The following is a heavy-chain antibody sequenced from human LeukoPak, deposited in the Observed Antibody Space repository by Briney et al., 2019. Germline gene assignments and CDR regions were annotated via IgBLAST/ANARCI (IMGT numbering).Heavy chain of an antibody. Sequence: ASVKVSCKASGYTFTSYGISWVRQAPGQGLEWMGWISAYNGNTNYAQKLQGRVTMTTDTSTSTAYMELRSLRSDDTAVYYCARSYNPGVRSEPPYRYFDLWGRGTLVTVSS. CDR2: ISAYNGNT. D-gene: IGHD3-10*01. J-gene: IGHJ2*01. CDR1: GYTFTSYG. V-gene: IGHV1-18*01. CDR3: ARSYNPGVRSEPPYRYFDL.